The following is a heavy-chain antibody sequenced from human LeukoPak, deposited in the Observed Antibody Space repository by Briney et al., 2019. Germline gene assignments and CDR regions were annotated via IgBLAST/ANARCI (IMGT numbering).Heavy chain of an antibody. V-gene: IGHV4-59*01. CDR2: IYYSGST. CDR3: ARGRSNNAYGEYFQH. D-gene: IGHD3-10*01. J-gene: IGHJ1*01. CDR1: GGSISSYY. Sequence: SEALSLTCTVSGGSISSYYWSWIRQPPGKGLEWIGYIYYSGSTNYNPSLKSRVTISVDTSKNQFSLKLSSVTAADTAVYYCARGRSNNAYGEYFQHWGQGTLVTVSS.